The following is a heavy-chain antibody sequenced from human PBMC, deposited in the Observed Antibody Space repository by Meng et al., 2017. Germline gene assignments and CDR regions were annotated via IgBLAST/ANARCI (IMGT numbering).Heavy chain of an antibody. CDR3: ARDRPYYDYVWGSYRPRDPKDYYYYGMDV. V-gene: IGHV1-18*01. J-gene: IGHJ6*02. CDR2: ISAYNGNT. D-gene: IGHD3-16*02. Sequence: ASVKVSCKASGYTFTSYGTSWVRKAPGQGLEWMGWISAYNGNTNYAQKLQGRVTMTTDTSTSTAYMELRSLRSDDTAVYYCARDRPYYDYVWGSYRPRDPKDYYYYGMDVWGQGTTVTVSS. CDR1: GYTFTSYG.